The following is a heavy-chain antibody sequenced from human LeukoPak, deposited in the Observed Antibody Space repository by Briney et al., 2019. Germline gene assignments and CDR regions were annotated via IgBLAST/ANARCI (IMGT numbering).Heavy chain of an antibody. CDR3: AREPGYSSGSAPPSDY. CDR1: GGSISSYY. D-gene: IGHD6-19*01. V-gene: IGHV4-59*01. Sequence: SETLSLTCTVSGGSISSYYWSWIRQPPGKGLEWIGYIYYSGSTNYNPSLKSRVTISVDTSKNQFSLKLSSVTAADTAVYYCAREPGYSSGSAPPSDYWGQGTLVTVSS. CDR2: IYYSGST. J-gene: IGHJ4*02.